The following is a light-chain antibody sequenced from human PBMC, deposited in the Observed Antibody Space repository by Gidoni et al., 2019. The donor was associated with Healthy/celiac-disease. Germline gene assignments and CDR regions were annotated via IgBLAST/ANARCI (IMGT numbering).Light chain of an antibody. V-gene: IGKV3-11*01. CDR2: DAS. CDR3: QQRSNWPLT. CDR1: QSVSSY. J-gene: IGKJ4*01. Sequence: MVLTQSPATLSLSPGESATLSCRASQSVSSYLAWYQQKPGQAPRLLIYDASNRATGIPARFSGSGSGTDFTLTISSLEPEDFAVYYCQQRSNWPLTFGGGTKVEIK.